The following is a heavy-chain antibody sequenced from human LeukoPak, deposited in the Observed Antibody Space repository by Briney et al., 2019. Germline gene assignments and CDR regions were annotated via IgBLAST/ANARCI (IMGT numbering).Heavy chain of an antibody. CDR3: ARGETTVTTDFDY. Sequence: PSETLSLTCTVSGGSISSYFWSWIRQPAGKGLEWIGRIYTSGNTNYNPSLKSRVTMSVDTSRNQFSLKLSSVTAADTAVYYCARGETTVTTDFDYWGQGTLVTVSS. J-gene: IGHJ4*02. CDR1: GGSISSYF. CDR2: IYTSGNT. D-gene: IGHD4-11*01. V-gene: IGHV4-4*07.